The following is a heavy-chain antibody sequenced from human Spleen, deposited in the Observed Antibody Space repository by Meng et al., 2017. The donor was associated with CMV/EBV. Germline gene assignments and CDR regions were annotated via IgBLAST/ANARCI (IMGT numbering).Heavy chain of an antibody. CDR3: ARDCRYYDSSGYCLGY. CDR1: GYTFISYG. D-gene: IGHD3-22*01. Sequence: ASVKVSCKASGYTFISYGITWVRQAPGQGLEWMGWINPNSGGTNYAQKFQGRVTMTRDTSISTAYVELSWLRFDDTAVYYCARDCRYYDSSGYCLGYWGQGTLVTVSS. CDR2: INPNSGGT. J-gene: IGHJ4*02. V-gene: IGHV1-2*02.